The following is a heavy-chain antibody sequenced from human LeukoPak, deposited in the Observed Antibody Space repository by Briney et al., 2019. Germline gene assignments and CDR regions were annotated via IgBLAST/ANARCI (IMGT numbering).Heavy chain of an antibody. V-gene: IGHV3-23*01. CDR2: ISGSGGST. J-gene: IGHJ4*02. CDR1: GFTFSSYA. Sequence: GGSLRLSCAASGFTFSSYAMHWVRQAPGKGLEWVSAISGSGGSTYYADSVKGRFTISRDNSKNTLYLQMNSLRAEDTAVYYCAQDGSIIERDYWGQGTLVTVSS. CDR3: AQDGSIIERDY.